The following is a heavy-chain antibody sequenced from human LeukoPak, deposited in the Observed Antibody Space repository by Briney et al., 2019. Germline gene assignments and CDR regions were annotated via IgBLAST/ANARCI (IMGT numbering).Heavy chain of an antibody. D-gene: IGHD3-16*02. Sequence: SETLSLTCTVSGGSMSNYYWSWIRQSAGKGLEWIGRLYTSGSTNYNPSLKSRVTISEDKSKSQFSLKLSSVTAADTAVYYCARGRYMITFGGIIVYYFDSWGQGSLVTVSS. J-gene: IGHJ4*02. CDR2: LYTSGST. CDR3: ARGRYMITFGGIIVYYFDS. CDR1: GGSMSNYY. V-gene: IGHV4-4*07.